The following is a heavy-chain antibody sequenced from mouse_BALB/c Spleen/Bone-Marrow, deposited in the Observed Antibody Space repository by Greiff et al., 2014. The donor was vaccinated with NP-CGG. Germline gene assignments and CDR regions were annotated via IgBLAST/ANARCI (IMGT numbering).Heavy chain of an antibody. D-gene: IGHD2-1*01. CDR1: EYEFPSHD. CDR3: ARCSTRYWYFDD. V-gene: IGHV5-2*01. J-gene: IGHJ1*01. CDR2: IYSDGGST. Sequence: DVKLVESGGGLVRPGESLKLSCESNEYEFPSHDMSWVRKTPEKRLELVAAIYSDGGSTYYPDTMERRFIISRDNTKKTLYLQMCSRRSEDTALYYCARCSTRYWYFDDWGAGTTVTVSA.